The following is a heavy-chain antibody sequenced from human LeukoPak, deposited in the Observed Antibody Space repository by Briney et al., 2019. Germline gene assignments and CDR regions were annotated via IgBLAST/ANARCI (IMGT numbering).Heavy chain of an antibody. V-gene: IGHV3-53*05. J-gene: IGHJ4*02. CDR2: IYSGGST. CDR3: ARGPGYSSGWYVLSVDY. D-gene: IGHD6-19*01. CDR1: GFTVSSNY. Sequence: PGGSLRLSCAASGFTVSSNYMSWVRQAPGKGLEWVSVIYSGGSTYYADSVKGRFTTSRDNSKNMLYLQMNSLSAEDTAVYYCARGPGYSSGWYVLSVDYWGQGTLVTVSS.